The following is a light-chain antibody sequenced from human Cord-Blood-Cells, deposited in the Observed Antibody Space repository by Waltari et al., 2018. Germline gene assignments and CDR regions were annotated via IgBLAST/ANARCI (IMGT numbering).Light chain of an antibody. CDR2: RNN. Sequence: QSVLTQPPSASGTPGQRVTISCSGSSSNIGSNYVYWYQRIPGTAPQLLIYRNNRRPWGHPDGFCGSKSGTSASLAISGSGSEDEADYYCAAWENSRSGPGFGGGTKLTVL. CDR1: SSNIGSNY. CDR3: AAWENSRSGPG. J-gene: IGLJ3*02. V-gene: IGLV1-47*01.